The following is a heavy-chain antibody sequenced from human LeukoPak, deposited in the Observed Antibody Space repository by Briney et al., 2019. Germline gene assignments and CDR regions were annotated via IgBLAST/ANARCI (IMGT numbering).Heavy chain of an antibody. CDR2: INSYDGNT. Sequence: ASVKVSCKASGYAFSSHGFSWVRQAPGQGLEWMGWINSYDGNTKSVDKLQGRVTMTTDTSTSTAYMELRSLTSDDTAVYYCARDASGSGKGYLDYWGQGTLVTVSS. CDR1: GYAFSSHG. V-gene: IGHV1-18*01. CDR3: ARDASGSGKGYLDY. D-gene: IGHD3-10*01. J-gene: IGHJ4*02.